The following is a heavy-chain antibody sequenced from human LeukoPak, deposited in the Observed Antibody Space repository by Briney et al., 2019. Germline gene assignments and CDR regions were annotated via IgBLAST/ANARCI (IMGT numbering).Heavy chain of an antibody. Sequence: GGSLRLSCAASGFTFSSNWMYWVRQASGKGLEWVANINQDGSKIYYVDSVKGRFTISRDNAKTSLYLQMNSLRAEDTAVCFCATGNSLDYWGQGTLVTVSS. CDR2: INQDGSKI. CDR1: GFTFSSNW. CDR3: ATGNSLDY. D-gene: IGHD7-27*01. V-gene: IGHV3-7*01. J-gene: IGHJ4*02.